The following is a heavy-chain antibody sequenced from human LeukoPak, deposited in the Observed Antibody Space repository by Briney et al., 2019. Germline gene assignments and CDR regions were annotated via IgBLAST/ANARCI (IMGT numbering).Heavy chain of an antibody. CDR2: IKQDGSEK. D-gene: IGHD1-26*01. J-gene: IGHJ4*02. CDR1: GFTFSSYW. Sequence: GGSLRLSCAASGFTFSSYWMSWVRQAPGKGLEWVANIKQDGSEKYYVDSVKGRFTISRDNAKNSLYLQMNSLRAEDTAVYYCARSQYWARGIVGATYSDYWGQGTLVTVSS. V-gene: IGHV3-7*01. CDR3: ARSQYWARGIVGATYSDY.